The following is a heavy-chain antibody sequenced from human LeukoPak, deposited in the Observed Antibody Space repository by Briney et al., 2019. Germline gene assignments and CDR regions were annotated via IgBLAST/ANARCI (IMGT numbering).Heavy chain of an antibody. CDR3: AKDAGYYYYMDV. CDR2: IRYDGNNT. D-gene: IGHD6-13*01. V-gene: IGHV3-30*02. CDR1: GFTFSTYG. Sequence: QTGGSLRLSCAASGFTFSTYGMHWVRQAPGKGLEWVAFIRYDGNNTYYADSVKGRFSMSRDNSKNTLHLQMNSLRAEDTAVYYCAKDAGYYYYMDVWGKGTTVTVSS. J-gene: IGHJ6*03.